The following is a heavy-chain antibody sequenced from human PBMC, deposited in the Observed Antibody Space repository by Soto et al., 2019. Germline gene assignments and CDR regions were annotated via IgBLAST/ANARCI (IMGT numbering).Heavy chain of an antibody. D-gene: IGHD4-17*01. V-gene: IGHV3-7*01. CDR2: IKQAGSEN. J-gene: IGHJ5*02. CDR3: ASPPPVWDYGDDNWIDP. Sequence: EVQLVESGGGLVQPGGSLRLSCAASGFTFSRYWMSWVRQAPGKGLEWVANIKQAGSENYYVDSVKGRFTISRENDKNSLLLQMNSLIAEDTAIYYSASPPPVWDYGDDNWIDPWGQGTPVTVSS. CDR1: GFTFSRYW.